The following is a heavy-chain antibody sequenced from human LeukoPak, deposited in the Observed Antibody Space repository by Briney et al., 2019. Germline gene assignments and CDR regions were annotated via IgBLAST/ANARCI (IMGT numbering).Heavy chain of an antibody. CDR2: IIPILGIA. CDR1: GGTFSSYA. V-gene: IGHV1-69*04. J-gene: IGHJ3*02. Sequence: SVKVSCKASGGTFSSYAISWVRQAPGQGLEWMGRIIPILGIANYAQKFQGRVTITADESTSTAYMELSSLRSEDTAVYYCARVYSSSGAFDIWGQGTMVTVSS. D-gene: IGHD6-13*01. CDR3: ARVYSSSGAFDI.